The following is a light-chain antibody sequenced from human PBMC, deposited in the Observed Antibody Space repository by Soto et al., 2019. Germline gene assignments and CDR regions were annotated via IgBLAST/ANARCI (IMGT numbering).Light chain of an antibody. CDR3: QQYNNRRT. J-gene: IGKJ1*01. V-gene: IGKV3-15*01. CDR2: GAS. Sequence: ERVITQSPATLSVSPGERATLSCRASQSVSSSLAWYQQKPGQAPRLLIYGASTRATGIAARFSGSGSGTEFTLTSRGLQSEDLAVYYCQQYNNRRTFGQGTKVEIK. CDR1: QSVSSS.